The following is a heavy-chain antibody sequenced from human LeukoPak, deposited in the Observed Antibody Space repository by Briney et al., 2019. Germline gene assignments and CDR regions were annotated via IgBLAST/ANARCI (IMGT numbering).Heavy chain of an antibody. CDR3: ARDVLRYFDWSNFDL. J-gene: IGHJ2*01. D-gene: IGHD3-9*01. CDR2: IHYTGST. Sequence: SETLSLTCTVSGGSISSSSFYWGWVRQPPGKGLEWIGSIHYTGSTYYNPSLKSRVTISVDTSKNQFSLRLSSVTAADTAVYYCARDVLRYFDWSNFDLWGRGTLVTVSS. V-gene: IGHV4-39*07. CDR1: GGSISSSSFY.